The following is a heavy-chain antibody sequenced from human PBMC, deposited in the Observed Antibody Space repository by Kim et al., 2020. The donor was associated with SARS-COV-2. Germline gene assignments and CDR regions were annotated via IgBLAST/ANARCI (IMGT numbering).Heavy chain of an antibody. V-gene: IGHV3-23*01. Sequence: GGSLRLSCAASGFIFTNYAMSWVRQAPGKGLEWVSIISGSGAETHDADSVKGRFTISRDNSKNTVFLDMNSVRDDDTAVYYCAKGECSSTSCYTTDFWGRESLVTVSS. D-gene: IGHD2-2*02. CDR2: ISGSGAET. J-gene: IGHJ4*02. CDR1: GFIFTNYA. CDR3: AKGECSSTSCYTTDF.